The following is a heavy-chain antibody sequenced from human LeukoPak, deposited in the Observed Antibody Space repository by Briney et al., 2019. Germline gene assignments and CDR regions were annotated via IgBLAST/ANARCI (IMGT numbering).Heavy chain of an antibody. J-gene: IGHJ5*02. V-gene: IGHV4-59*01. Sequence: SETLSLTCTVSGGSLSRYYWSWVRQPPGEGLEGIRYIYYSGSTNYNPSLTSRVTISVDTSKNQFSLKLSSVTAADTGVYYCARFRGFRGADSGWYWGFDPWGQGTLVTVSS. CDR1: GGSLSRYY. CDR3: ARFRGFRGADSGWYWGFDP. D-gene: IGHD6-19*01. CDR2: IYYSGST.